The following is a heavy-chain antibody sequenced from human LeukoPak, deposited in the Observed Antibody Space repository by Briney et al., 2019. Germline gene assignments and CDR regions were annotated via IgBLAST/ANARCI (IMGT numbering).Heavy chain of an antibody. V-gene: IGHV4-38-2*01. D-gene: IGHD2-2*01. CDR2: IYHSGNT. CDR1: GYAISSGYY. Sequence: PSETLSLTCAVSGYAISSGYYWGWIRQPPGKGLEWIGGIYHSGNTYYNPSLKSRVTISVDTSKNQFSLKMRSVTAADTAMFYCARGDPAASLLIDYWGQGTLVTVSS. CDR3: ARGDPAASLLIDY. J-gene: IGHJ4*02.